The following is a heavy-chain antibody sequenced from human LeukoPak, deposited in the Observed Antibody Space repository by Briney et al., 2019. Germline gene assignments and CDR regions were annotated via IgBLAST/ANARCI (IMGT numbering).Heavy chain of an antibody. D-gene: IGHD3-22*01. CDR1: GFTFSSYA. CDR3: ARDTRGLRYYDSSGYYDY. CDR2: IIPIFGTA. Sequence: GGSLRLSCAASGFTFSSYAISWVRQAPGQGLEWMGGIIPIFGTANYAQKFQGRVTITADESTSTAYMELSSLRSEDTAVYYCARDTRGLRYYDSSGYYDYWGQGTLVAVSS. V-gene: IGHV1-69*01. J-gene: IGHJ4*02.